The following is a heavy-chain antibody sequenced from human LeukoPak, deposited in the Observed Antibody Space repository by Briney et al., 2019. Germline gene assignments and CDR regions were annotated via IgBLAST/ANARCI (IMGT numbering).Heavy chain of an antibody. D-gene: IGHD6-25*01. Sequence: TSETLSLTCTVSGGSISSYYWSWIRQPPGKGLECIGYIHNSGSTNYNPSLKSRVSISVDTSKNQFSLKLSSVTAADAAVYYCARSAIDAFDIWGQGTMVTVSS. CDR2: IHNSGST. CDR3: ARSAIDAFDI. J-gene: IGHJ3*02. CDR1: GGSISSYY. V-gene: IGHV4-59*08.